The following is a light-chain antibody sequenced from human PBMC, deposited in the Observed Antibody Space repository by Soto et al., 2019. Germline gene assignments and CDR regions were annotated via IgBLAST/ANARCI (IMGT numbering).Light chain of an antibody. CDR2: EVN. CDR3: SSFVGAPVI. J-gene: IGLJ2*01. CDR1: STDVGEYNY. Sequence: QPVLTQPPSASGSPGQSVTIPCAGTSTDVGEYNYVSWYQQHPGKVPKLIIFEVNKRPSGVPDRFSGSKSGDTASLTVSGLQAEDEADYYCSSFVGAPVIFGGGTKVTVL. V-gene: IGLV2-8*01.